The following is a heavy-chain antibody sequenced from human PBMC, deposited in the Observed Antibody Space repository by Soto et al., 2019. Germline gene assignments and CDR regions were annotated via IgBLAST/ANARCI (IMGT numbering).Heavy chain of an antibody. J-gene: IGHJ3*02. V-gene: IGHV1-8*01. CDR1: GYTFTRYD. Sequence: ASVKVSCKASGYTFTRYDINWVRQATAQGLEWMGWMNPNSGNRGYAQKFQGRVTMTRNTSISTAYMELSSLRSEDTAVYYCARVAGGSYRYIVAFDIWGQGTMVTVSS. CDR2: MNPNSGNR. D-gene: IGHD3-16*02. CDR3: ARVAGGSYRYIVAFDI.